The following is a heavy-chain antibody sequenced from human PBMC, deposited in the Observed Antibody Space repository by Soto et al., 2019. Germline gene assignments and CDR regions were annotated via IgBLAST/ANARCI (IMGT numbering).Heavy chain of an antibody. V-gene: IGHV4-30-2*01. CDR3: ARVPTP. CDR1: GGSISSGGYS. J-gene: IGHJ5*02. Sequence: QLQLQESGSGLVKPSQTLSLTCAVSGGSISSGGYSWSWIRQPPGKGLEWIGSTYPSGSTYYNSSPKSRVTIAVDRSKNQFSPKLSSVTAADTAVYYCARVPTPWGQGTLVTVSS. CDR2: TYPSGST.